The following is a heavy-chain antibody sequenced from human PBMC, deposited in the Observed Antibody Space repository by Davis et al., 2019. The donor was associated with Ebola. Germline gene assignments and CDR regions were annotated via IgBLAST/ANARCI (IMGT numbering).Heavy chain of an antibody. V-gene: IGHV3-33*08. D-gene: IGHD1-14*01. CDR1: GLTFSNYT. J-gene: IGHJ5*02. CDR3: ARAGMYNWFDP. Sequence: GESLKISCAASGLTFSNYTMTWVRQAPGKGLEWVAVIWYDGSNKYYADSVKDRFTISRDNSKNTLYLQMNSLRAEDTAVYYCARAGMYNWFDPWGQGTLVTVSS. CDR2: IWYDGSNK.